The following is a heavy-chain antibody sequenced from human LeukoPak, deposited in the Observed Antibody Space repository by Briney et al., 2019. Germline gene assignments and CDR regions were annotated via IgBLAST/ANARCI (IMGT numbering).Heavy chain of an antibody. CDR1: GGTFSSYA. V-gene: IGHV1-69*05. CDR2: IIPIFGTA. Sequence: SVKVSCKASGGTFSSYAISWVRQAPGQGLEWMGGIIPIFGTANYAQKFQGRVTITTDESTSTAYMELSSLGSEDTAVYYCALAARPLYYYYYYMDVWGKGTTVTVSS. CDR3: ALAARPLYYYYYYMDV. D-gene: IGHD6-6*01. J-gene: IGHJ6*03.